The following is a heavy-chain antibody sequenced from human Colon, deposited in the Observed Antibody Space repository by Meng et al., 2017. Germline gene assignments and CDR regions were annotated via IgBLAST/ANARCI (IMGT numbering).Heavy chain of an antibody. J-gene: IGHJ4*02. CDR2: IRTKPNDYAT. Sequence: QRVGSRGGSVLAGGALELSCVVSGFTFSGSGLNWVRQTSGKGLEWVGRIRTKPNDYATAYAPSVRGRFTSSRDDSKNTVYLQMNSLKIEDTAVYYCSTGDYCGFWGQGTLVTVSS. CDR3: STGDYCGF. CDR1: GFTFSGSG. V-gene: IGHV3-73*02. D-gene: IGHD1-14*01.